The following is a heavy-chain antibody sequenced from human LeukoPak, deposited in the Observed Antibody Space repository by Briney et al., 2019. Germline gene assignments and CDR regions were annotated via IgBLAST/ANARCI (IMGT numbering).Heavy chain of an antibody. Sequence: GGSLRLSCAASGFPFSNYAMHWVRQAPGKGLEYVSAISSNGGSTYYANSVKGRFTISRDNSKNTLYLQMGSLRAEDMAVYYCARGGISSEYYFDYWGQGTLVTVSS. CDR1: GFPFSNYA. J-gene: IGHJ4*02. CDR2: ISSNGGST. CDR3: ARGGISSEYYFDY. V-gene: IGHV3-64*01. D-gene: IGHD3-10*01.